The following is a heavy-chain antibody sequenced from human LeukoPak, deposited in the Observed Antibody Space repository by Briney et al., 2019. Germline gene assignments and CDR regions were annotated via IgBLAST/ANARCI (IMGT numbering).Heavy chain of an antibody. J-gene: IGHJ4*02. CDR2: INHSGST. Sequence: SETLSLTCAVYGGSFSGYYWSWIRQPPGKGLEWIGEINHSGSTNYNPSLKSRVTKSVDTSKNQFSLKLSSVTAADTAVYYCARVEKWSHRWLQRGYYFDYWGQGTLVTVSS. V-gene: IGHV4-34*01. CDR1: GGSFSGYY. CDR3: ARVEKWSHRWLQRGYYFDY. D-gene: IGHD5-24*01.